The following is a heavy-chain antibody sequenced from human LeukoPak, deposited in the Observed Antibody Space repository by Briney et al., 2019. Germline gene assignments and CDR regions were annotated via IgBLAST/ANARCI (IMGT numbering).Heavy chain of an antibody. Sequence: GGSLRLSCAASGFTFSSYGMSWVRQSPGKGLEWVSAISGSGGSTYYADSVKGRFTISRDNSKNTLYLQMNGLRAEDTAVYYCAKVSSGWYKGEYYYYYYMDVWGKGTTVTISS. J-gene: IGHJ6*03. V-gene: IGHV3-23*01. CDR1: GFTFSSYG. CDR2: ISGSGGST. D-gene: IGHD6-19*01. CDR3: AKVSSGWYKGEYYYYYYMDV.